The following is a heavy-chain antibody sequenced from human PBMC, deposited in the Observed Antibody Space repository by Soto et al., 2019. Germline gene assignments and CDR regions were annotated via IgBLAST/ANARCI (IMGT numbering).Heavy chain of an antibody. CDR1: GFTFSSYA. Sequence: EVQLLESGGGLVQPGGSLRLSCAASGFTFSSYAMSWVRQAPGKGLEWVSAISGSGGSTYYADSVKGRFTISRDNSKNTLYMQMNSLRAEDTAVYYCAAHYYDSSGYYFLGWGQGTLVTVSS. CDR3: AAHYYDSSGYYFLG. CDR2: ISGSGGST. D-gene: IGHD3-22*01. V-gene: IGHV3-23*01. J-gene: IGHJ4*02.